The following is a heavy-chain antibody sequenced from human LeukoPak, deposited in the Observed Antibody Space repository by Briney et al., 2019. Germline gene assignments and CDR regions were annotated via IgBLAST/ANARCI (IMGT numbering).Heavy chain of an antibody. D-gene: IGHD4-17*01. CDR1: GFTFSTYW. J-gene: IGHJ6*03. CDR3: ARADHGDYGGGYMDV. CDR2: IKEDASGQ. Sequence: GGSLRLSCAASGFTFSTYWMSWVRQAPGKGLEWVANIKEDASGQYYLDSVKGRFTIPRDNARNSLYLQMNSLRAEDTAVYYCARADHGDYGGGYMDVWGKGTTVTVSS. V-gene: IGHV3-7*01.